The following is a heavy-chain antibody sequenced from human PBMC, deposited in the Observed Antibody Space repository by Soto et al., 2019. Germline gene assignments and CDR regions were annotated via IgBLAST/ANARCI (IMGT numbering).Heavy chain of an antibody. J-gene: IGHJ4*02. CDR3: ARGGSDVVVPAANLDY. D-gene: IGHD2-2*01. V-gene: IGHV1-2*04. Sequence: ASVKVSCKASGYTFTGYYMHWVRQAPGQGLEWMGWINPNSGGTNYAQKFQGWVTMTRDTSISTAYMELSRLRSDDTAVYYCARGGSDVVVPAANLDYWGQGTLVTVSS. CDR1: GYTFTGYY. CDR2: INPNSGGT.